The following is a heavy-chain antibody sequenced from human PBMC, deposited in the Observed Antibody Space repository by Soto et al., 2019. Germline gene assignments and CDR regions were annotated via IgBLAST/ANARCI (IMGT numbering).Heavy chain of an antibody. Sequence: QVQLVQSGAEVKKPGASVKVSCKASGYTFTSYDINWVRQATGQGLEWMGWMNPNTGNTGYPQKFQGRVTMTRNTSISTAYMELSSLRVEDPAVYYCARSPPRVERNNYAGGWFDPWGQGTLVTVSS. CDR1: GYTFTSYD. CDR3: ARSPPRVERNNYAGGWFDP. J-gene: IGHJ5*02. V-gene: IGHV1-8*01. D-gene: IGHD4-4*01. CDR2: MNPNTGNT.